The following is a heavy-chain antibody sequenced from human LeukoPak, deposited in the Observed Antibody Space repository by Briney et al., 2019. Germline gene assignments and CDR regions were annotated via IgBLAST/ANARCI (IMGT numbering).Heavy chain of an antibody. CDR1: GGTFISYA. J-gene: IGHJ5*02. CDR2: IIPIFGTA. Sequence: GASVTVSFKASGGTFISYAISWVRQAPGQGLEWMGGIIPIFGTANYAQKFQGRVTITADKSTSTAYMELSSLRSEDTAVYYCARETHTMVRGVIKGSNWFDPWGQGTLVTVSS. CDR3: ARETHTMVRGVIKGSNWFDP. D-gene: IGHD3-10*01. V-gene: IGHV1-69*06.